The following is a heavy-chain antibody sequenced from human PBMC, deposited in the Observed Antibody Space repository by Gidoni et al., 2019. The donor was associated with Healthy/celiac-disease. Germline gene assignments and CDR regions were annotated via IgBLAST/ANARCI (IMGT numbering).Heavy chain of an antibody. J-gene: IGHJ4*02. V-gene: IGHV4-39*01. D-gene: IGHD5-18*01. CDR1: GVSINSSSYY. CDR2: LYYSGST. Sequence: QLQLQESAPRLVKPSETLSLTFTVPGVSINSSSYYWGWIRQPPGKGLEWIGSLYYSGSTYYNPSLKRRVTISVDTSKNQFSLKLSSVTAADTAVYYCARSDTAMPSYDYWGQGTLVTVSS. CDR3: ARSDTAMPSYDY.